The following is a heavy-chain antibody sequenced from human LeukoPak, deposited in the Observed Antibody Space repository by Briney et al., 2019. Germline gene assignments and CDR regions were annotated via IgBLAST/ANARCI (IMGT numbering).Heavy chain of an antibody. CDR3: ARGPIYDFWSGYSPQIYDY. D-gene: IGHD3-3*01. J-gene: IGHJ4*01. V-gene: IGHV1-69*05. CDR1: GGTFSSYA. Sequence: SVKVSCKASGGTFSSYAISRVPQAPGQGLEWMGRIIPIIGTANYAQKFQGRVTITTDESTSTAYMELSSLIFEDTAVYYCARGPIYDFWSGYSPQIYDYWG. CDR2: IIPIIGTA.